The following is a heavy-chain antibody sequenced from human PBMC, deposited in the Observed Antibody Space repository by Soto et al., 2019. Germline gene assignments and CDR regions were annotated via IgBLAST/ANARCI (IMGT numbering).Heavy chain of an antibody. D-gene: IGHD6-13*01. CDR2: INPNSGGT. J-gene: IGHJ6*02. Sequence: ASVKVSCKASGYTFTGYYMHWVRQAPGQGIERMGWINPNSGGTNYAQKFQGWVTMTRDTSISTAYMELSRLRSDDTAVYYCAIDQGSSRSWYELDYYGMDVWGQGTTVTVSS. CDR3: AIDQGSSRSWYELDYYGMDV. CDR1: GYTFTGYY. V-gene: IGHV1-2*04.